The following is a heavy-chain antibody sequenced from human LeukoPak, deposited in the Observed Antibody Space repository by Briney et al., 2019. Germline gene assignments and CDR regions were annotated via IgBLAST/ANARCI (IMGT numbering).Heavy chain of an antibody. D-gene: IGHD6-19*01. V-gene: IGHV3-7*04. CDR1: GFTFSSYW. Sequence: PGGSLRLSCAAFGFTFSSYWMNWVRQAPGKGLEWVANIKPDESEKYYVDSVKGRFTISRDNAKNSLYLQMNSLRAEDTAVYYCARDLASSGWSPGYWGQGTLVTVSS. CDR3: ARDLASSGWSPGY. CDR2: IKPDESEK. J-gene: IGHJ4*02.